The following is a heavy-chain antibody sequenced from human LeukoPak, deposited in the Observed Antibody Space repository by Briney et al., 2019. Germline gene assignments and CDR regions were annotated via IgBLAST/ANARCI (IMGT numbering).Heavy chain of an antibody. D-gene: IGHD2-2*01. V-gene: IGHV4-59*01. CDR2: IYYSGST. CDR1: GGSXSSYY. CDR3: ARVSAGLVPAADY. J-gene: IGHJ4*02. Sequence: ETLSLTCXVSGGSXSSYYWSWIRQPPGKGLEWIGYIYYSGSTNYNPSLKSRVTISVDTSKNQFSLKLSSVTAADTAVYYCARVSAGLVPAADYWGQGTLVTVSS.